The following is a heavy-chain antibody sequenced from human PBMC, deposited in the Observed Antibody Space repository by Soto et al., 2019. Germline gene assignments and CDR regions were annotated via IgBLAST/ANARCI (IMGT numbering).Heavy chain of an antibody. D-gene: IGHD4-17*01. CDR2: IYRRGDT. Sequence: PSETLSLTCAVSGGSISNNNWWSWVRQPPGKGLEYIWEIYRRGDTKYNPSLKSRITISVDKSKNQFSLKLNSVTAADTAVYYCARDDSGDDFDYWGQGALVTVSS. CDR1: GGSISNNNW. CDR3: ARDDSGDDFDY. J-gene: IGHJ4*02. V-gene: IGHV4-4*02.